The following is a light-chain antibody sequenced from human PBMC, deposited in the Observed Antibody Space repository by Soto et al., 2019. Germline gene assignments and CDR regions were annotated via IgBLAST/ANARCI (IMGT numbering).Light chain of an antibody. V-gene: IGKV1-5*03. CDR1: QSISTW. CDR3: QQYNTYPLT. Sequence: DIQMTQSPSTLSASVGDRVTITCRASQSISTWLAWYQQKPGKAPKLLIYKASNLEDGVPSRFSGSGSGTEFTITICSLQPDDFATYYCQQYNTYPLTFGGGTRLEIK. J-gene: IGKJ5*01. CDR2: KAS.